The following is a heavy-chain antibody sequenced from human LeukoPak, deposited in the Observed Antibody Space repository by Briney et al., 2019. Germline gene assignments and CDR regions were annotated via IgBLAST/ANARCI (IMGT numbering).Heavy chain of an antibody. CDR2: IYTSGST. D-gene: IGHD3-22*01. Sequence: PSETLSLTCTVSDGSISSYYWSWIRQPAGKGLEWIGRIYTSGSTNYNPSLKSRVTMSVDTSKNQFSLKLSSVTAADTAVYYCARDRSYYDSSGYYYWGQGTLVTVSS. CDR3: ARDRSYYDSSGYYY. J-gene: IGHJ4*02. CDR1: DGSISSYY. V-gene: IGHV4-4*07.